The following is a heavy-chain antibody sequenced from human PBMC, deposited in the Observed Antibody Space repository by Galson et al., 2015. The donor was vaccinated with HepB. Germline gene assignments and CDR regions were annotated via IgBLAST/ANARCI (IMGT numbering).Heavy chain of an antibody. CDR1: GFTFSSYA. J-gene: IGHJ4*02. Sequence: SLRLSCAASGFTFSSYAMSWVRQAPGKGLEWVSGISGSGGSTYYADSVKGRFTIPGDNSKNTLYLQMNSLRAEDTAVYYCAKNKAAAGNPFDYWGQGTLVTVSS. CDR3: AKNKAAAGNPFDY. CDR2: ISGSGGST. V-gene: IGHV3-23*01. D-gene: IGHD6-13*01.